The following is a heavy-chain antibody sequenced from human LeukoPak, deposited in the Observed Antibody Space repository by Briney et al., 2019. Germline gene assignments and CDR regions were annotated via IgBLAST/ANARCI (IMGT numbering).Heavy chain of an antibody. D-gene: IGHD7-27*01. CDR1: GFTFSSYG. J-gene: IGHJ4*02. CDR3: ATLGTEYYFDY. Sequence: GGSLRLSCAASGFTFSSYGMHWVRQAPGKGLEWVAVISYDGSNKYYADSVKGRFTISRDNSKNTLYLQVNSLRAGDTAVYYCATLGTEYYFDYWGQGTLVTVSS. CDR2: ISYDGSNK. V-gene: IGHV3-30*03.